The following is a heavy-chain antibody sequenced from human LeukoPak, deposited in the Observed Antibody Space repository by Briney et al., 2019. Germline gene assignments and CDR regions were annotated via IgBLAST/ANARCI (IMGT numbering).Heavy chain of an antibody. Sequence: ASVKVSCKASGYTFTRYYIHWVRQAPGQGLEWLGIINPSGGTTTYEQKFQGRVTITRDTSTSTVYMELYSLRSDDTAIYYRAREKQAEKQASADYYYYGMDVWGQGPTVTVSS. V-gene: IGHV1-46*01. CDR2: INPSGGTT. CDR1: GYTFTRYY. D-gene: IGHD6-13*01. J-gene: IGHJ6*02. CDR3: AREKQAEKQASADYYYYGMDV.